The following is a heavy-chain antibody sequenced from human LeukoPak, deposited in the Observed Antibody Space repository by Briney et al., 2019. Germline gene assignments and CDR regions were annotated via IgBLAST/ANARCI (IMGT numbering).Heavy chain of an antibody. J-gene: IGHJ2*01. CDR2: INHSGST. V-gene: IGHV4-34*01. CDR1: GESFSAYY. D-gene: IGHD3-10*01. Sequence: SETLSLTCAVFGESFSAYYWSWIRQPPGKGLEWIGEINHSGSTNYNPSLKSRVTISVDTSKDQFSLKLSSVTAADTAVYYCAREDYYGSGRLRYFDLWGRGTLVTVSS. CDR3: AREDYYGSGRLRYFDL.